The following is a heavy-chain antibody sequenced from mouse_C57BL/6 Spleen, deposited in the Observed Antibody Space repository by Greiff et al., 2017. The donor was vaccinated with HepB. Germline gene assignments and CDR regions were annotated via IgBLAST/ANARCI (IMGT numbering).Heavy chain of an antibody. Sequence: QVQLQQPGAELVKPGASVKMSCKASGFTFTSYWITWVKQRPGQGLEWIGDIYPGSGSTNYAAKFQGKATLTVDTSSSTAYMQLSSLTSEDSAVYYCASPCDNYDAMDYWGQGTSVTVSS. CDR2: IYPGSGST. CDR3: ASPCDNYDAMDY. V-gene: IGHV1-55*01. J-gene: IGHJ4*01. CDR1: GFTFTSYW.